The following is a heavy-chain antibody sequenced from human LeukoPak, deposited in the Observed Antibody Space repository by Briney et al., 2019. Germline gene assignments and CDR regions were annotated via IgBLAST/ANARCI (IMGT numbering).Heavy chain of an antibody. D-gene: IGHD1-26*01. Sequence: PSETLSLTCTVSGGSISSHYWSWIRQPPGKGLEWIGYIYYSGSTNYNPSLKSRVTISVDTSKNQFSLKLSSVTAADTAVYYCARGLVGATRGFFDYWGQGTLVTVSS. CDR3: ARGLVGATRGFFDY. CDR2: IYYSGST. J-gene: IGHJ4*02. V-gene: IGHV4-59*11. CDR1: GGSISSHY.